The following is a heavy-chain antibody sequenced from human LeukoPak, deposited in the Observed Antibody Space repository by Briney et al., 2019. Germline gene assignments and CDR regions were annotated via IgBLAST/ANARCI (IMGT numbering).Heavy chain of an antibody. CDR2: ISSSSSYI. Sequence: GGSLRLSCAASGFTFSSYSMNWVRQAPGKGLEWVSSISSSSSYIYYADSVKGRFTISRDNAKNSLYLQMNSLRAEDTAVYYCARAIAAAGGNDYWGQGTLVTISS. CDR1: GFTFSSYS. CDR3: ARAIAAAGGNDY. J-gene: IGHJ4*02. V-gene: IGHV3-21*01. D-gene: IGHD6-13*01.